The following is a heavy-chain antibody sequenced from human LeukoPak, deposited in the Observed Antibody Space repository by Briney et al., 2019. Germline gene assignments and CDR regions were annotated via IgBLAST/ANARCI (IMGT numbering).Heavy chain of an antibody. CDR2: ISSSSSYI. CDR1: GFTFSSYS. J-gene: IGHJ3*02. D-gene: IGHD3-9*01. CDR3: ARDADMENAFDI. Sequence: GGSLRLSCAASGFTFSSYSMNWVRQAPGKGLEWVSSISSSSSYIYYADSVKGRFTISRDNAKNSLYLQMNSLRAEDTAVYYCARDADMENAFDIWGQGTMVTVSS. V-gene: IGHV3-21*01.